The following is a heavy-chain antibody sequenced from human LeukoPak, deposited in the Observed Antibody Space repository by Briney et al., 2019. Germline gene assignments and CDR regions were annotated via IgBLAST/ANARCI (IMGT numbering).Heavy chain of an antibody. CDR1: GSTFSSYG. V-gene: IGHV3-33*01. CDR3: ARGGTTGNWFDP. J-gene: IGHJ5*02. D-gene: IGHD3-16*01. CDR2: IWHDGSDH. Sequence: PGGSLRLSCAASGSTFSSYGMHWVRQTPGKGLEWVATIWHDGSDHRYVDSVRGRFTISRDNSKDTVYLQMNDLRVEDTAIYYCARGGTTGNWFDPWGQGILVTVSS.